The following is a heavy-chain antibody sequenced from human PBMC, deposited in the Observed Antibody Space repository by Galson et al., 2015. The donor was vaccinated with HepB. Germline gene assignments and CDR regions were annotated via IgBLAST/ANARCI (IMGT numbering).Heavy chain of an antibody. Sequence: SLRLSCAASGFTLSNAWMTWVRQAPGKGLEWVGRIKSKTDGGTTDYAAPVKGRFTISRDDSKNTLYLQMNSLKTEDTAVYYCTSQRVTYFYDSSGYRFDYWGQGTLVTVSS. D-gene: IGHD3-22*01. CDR3: TSQRVTYFYDSSGYRFDY. J-gene: IGHJ4*02. V-gene: IGHV3-15*01. CDR2: IKSKTDGGTT. CDR1: GFTLSNAW.